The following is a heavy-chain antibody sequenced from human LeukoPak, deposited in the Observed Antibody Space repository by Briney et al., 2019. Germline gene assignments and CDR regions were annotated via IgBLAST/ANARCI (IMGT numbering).Heavy chain of an antibody. J-gene: IGHJ4*02. CDR2: IYHSGST. D-gene: IGHD6-13*01. CDR1: GGSISSSNW. Sequence: PSGTLSLTCAVSGGSISSSNWWSWVRQPPGKGLEWIGEIYHSGSTNYNPSLKSRVTISVDKSKNQFSLKLSSVTAADTAVYYCARRYSSSWYGISFDYWGQGTLVTVSS. V-gene: IGHV4-4*02. CDR3: ARRYSSSWYGISFDY.